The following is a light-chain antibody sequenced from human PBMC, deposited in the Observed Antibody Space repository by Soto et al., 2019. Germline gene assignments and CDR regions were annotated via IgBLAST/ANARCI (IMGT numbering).Light chain of an antibody. CDR1: QSVAGN. CDR2: GVS. Sequence: EIVMTESAPTLSVSPXATATHACXXSQSVAGNLAWYQQKPGQPPRLLIYGVSTRATGVPARFSGSGSETDFTLTISSLEPEDSAVYYCQQRSNWPSLTFGGGTKVDIK. V-gene: IGKV3-11*01. CDR3: QQRSNWPSLT. J-gene: IGKJ4*01.